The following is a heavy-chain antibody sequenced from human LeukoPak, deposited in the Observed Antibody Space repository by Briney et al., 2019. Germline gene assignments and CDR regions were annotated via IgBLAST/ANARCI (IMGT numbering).Heavy chain of an antibody. V-gene: IGHV3-53*01. Sequence: GGSLRLSCAASGFTVSNIFISGVRQTPGKGLEWVSVIYTGGSTYYADSVKGRFTISRDNSKNTLYLQMKSLRAEDTAVYYCARGESSSYDYWGQGTLVTVSS. CDR3: ARGESSSYDY. CDR2: IYTGGST. CDR1: GFTVSNIF. J-gene: IGHJ4*02. D-gene: IGHD3-16*01.